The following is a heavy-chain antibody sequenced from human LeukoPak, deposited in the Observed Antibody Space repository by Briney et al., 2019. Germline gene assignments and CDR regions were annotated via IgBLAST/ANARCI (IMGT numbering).Heavy chain of an antibody. V-gene: IGHV1-69*13. Sequence: ASVKVSCKASGGTFSSYAISRVRQAPGQGLEWMGGIIPIFGTANYAQKFQGRVTITADESTSTAYMELSSLRSEDTAVYYCASPATNYYDSSGYWQPLDYWGQGTLVTVSS. CDR3: ASPATNYYDSSGYWQPLDY. CDR2: IIPIFGTA. J-gene: IGHJ4*02. CDR1: GGTFSSYA. D-gene: IGHD3-22*01.